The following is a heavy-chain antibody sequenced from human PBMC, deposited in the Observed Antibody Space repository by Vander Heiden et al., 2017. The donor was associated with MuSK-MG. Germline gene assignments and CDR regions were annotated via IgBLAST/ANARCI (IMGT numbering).Heavy chain of an antibody. CDR2: ISAYNGNT. J-gene: IGHJ4*02. Sequence: QVQLVQSGAEVKKPGAPVKVSCKPSGYTFTSYGISWVRQAPGQGLEWMGWISAYNGNTNYAQKLQGRVTMTTDTSTSTAYMELRSLRSDDTAVYYCARVPPFRGVTGSPIDYWGQGTLVTVSS. CDR1: GYTFTSYG. D-gene: IGHD3-10*01. V-gene: IGHV1-18*01. CDR3: ARVPPFRGVTGSPIDY.